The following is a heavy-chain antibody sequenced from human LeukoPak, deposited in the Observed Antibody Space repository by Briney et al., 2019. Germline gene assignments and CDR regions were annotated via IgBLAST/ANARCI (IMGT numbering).Heavy chain of an antibody. J-gene: IGHJ4*02. CDR1: GGSFSGYY. CDR3: ARLPYQYYYDSSGYYYLYYFDY. D-gene: IGHD3-22*01. Sequence: KPSETLSLTCAVYGGSFSGYYWSWIRQPPGKGLEWIGEINHSGSTNYNPSLKSRVTISVDTSKNQFSLKLSSVTAADTAVYYCARLPYQYYYDSSGYYYLYYFDYWGQGTLVTVSS. CDR2: INHSGST. V-gene: IGHV4-34*01.